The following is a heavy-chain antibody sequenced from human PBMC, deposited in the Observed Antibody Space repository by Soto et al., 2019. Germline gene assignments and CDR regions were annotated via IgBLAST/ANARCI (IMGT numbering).Heavy chain of an antibody. CDR1: GYTFTSYD. CDR2: MNPNSGNT. Sequence: QVQLVQSGAEVKKPGASVKVYCKASGYTFTSYDINWVRQATGQGLEYLGWMNPNSGNTGNVQKFQGRVTMTRHTAIRTAYMELSVLRSEATAVCYCARGGKNGDYSRWFDPRGQGTLVTVSS. CDR3: ARGGKNGDYSRWFDP. V-gene: IGHV1-8*01. D-gene: IGHD4-17*01. J-gene: IGHJ5*02.